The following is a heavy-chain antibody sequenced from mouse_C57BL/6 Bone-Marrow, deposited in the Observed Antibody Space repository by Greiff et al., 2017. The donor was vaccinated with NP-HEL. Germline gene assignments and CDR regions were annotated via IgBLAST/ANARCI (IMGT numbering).Heavy chain of an antibody. CDR3: ARATTVVGRGYYCDY. Sequence: EVMLVESGGGLVKPGGSLKLSCAASGFTFSSYAMSWVRQTPEKRLEWVATISDGGSYTYYPDNVKGRFTISRDNAKNNLYLQMSHLKSEDTAMYYCARATTVVGRGYYCDYWGQGTTLTVSS. J-gene: IGHJ2*01. V-gene: IGHV5-4*03. CDR2: ISDGGSYT. D-gene: IGHD1-1*01. CDR1: GFTFSSYA.